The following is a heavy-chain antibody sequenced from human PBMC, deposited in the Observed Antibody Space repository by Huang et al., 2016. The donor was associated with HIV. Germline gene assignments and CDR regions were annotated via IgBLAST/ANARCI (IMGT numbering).Heavy chain of an antibody. CDR1: GYAFTAYF. CDR2: INPKGGDI. D-gene: IGHD2-8*01. J-gene: IGHJ4*02. V-gene: IGHV1-2*02. Sequence: QVQLVQSGAEVKKPGASVRVSCQASGYAFTAYFLHWIRQVPGQGLEWVGWINPKGGDIKVAQKFQGRVTVTRDTSVSRTYLHLSRLTSDDTAFYYCARDHSNYPTTGYFGYWGQGTPVTVSS. CDR3: ARDHSNYPTTGYFGY.